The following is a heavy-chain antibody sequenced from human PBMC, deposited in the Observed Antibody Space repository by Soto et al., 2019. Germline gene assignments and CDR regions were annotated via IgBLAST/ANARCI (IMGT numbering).Heavy chain of an antibody. J-gene: IGHJ4*02. D-gene: IGHD6-19*01. CDR3: SRHMAVAGTEEYYFDY. Sequence: GASLKSSGEGSGYSFTSYWSGWVRQMPGKGLEWMGIIYPGDSDTRYSPSFQGQVTISADKSISTAYLQWSSLKASDTAMYYFSRHMAVAGTEEYYFDYWGQGTLVTVSS. CDR2: IYPGDSDT. CDR1: GYSFTSYW. V-gene: IGHV5-51*01.